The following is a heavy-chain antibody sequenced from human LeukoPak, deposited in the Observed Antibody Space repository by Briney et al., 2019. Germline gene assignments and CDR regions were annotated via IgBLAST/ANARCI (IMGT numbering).Heavy chain of an antibody. Sequence: GASVKVSCKASEYTFTGYYIHWVRQAPGQGLEWMGWIDPNTGDSNYVQKFQGRVTMTRDTSISTAYMELSRLRSDDTAVYYCASDPTWDGYNYGLDYWGQGTLVTVSS. D-gene: IGHD5-24*01. CDR1: EYTFTGYY. V-gene: IGHV1-2*02. CDR3: ASDPTWDGYNYGLDY. CDR2: IDPNTGDS. J-gene: IGHJ4*02.